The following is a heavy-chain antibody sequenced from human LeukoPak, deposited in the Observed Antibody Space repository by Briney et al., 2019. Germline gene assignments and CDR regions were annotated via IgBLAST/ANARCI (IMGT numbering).Heavy chain of an antibody. Sequence: SETLSLTCTVSGYSISSGYYWGWIRQPPGKGLEWIGSIYHSGSTYYNPSLKSRVTISVDTSKNQFSLKLSSVTAADTAVYYCASELGSYYYGSGSQPFDYWGQGTLVTVSS. CDR2: IYHSGST. CDR3: ASELGSYYYGSGSQPFDY. D-gene: IGHD3-10*01. V-gene: IGHV4-38-2*02. J-gene: IGHJ4*02. CDR1: GYSISSGYY.